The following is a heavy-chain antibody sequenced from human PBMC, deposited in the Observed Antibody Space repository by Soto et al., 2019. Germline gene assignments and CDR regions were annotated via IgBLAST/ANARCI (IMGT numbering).Heavy chain of an antibody. V-gene: IGHV4-59*01. J-gene: IGHJ5*02. Sequence: LXWTVSGGSISSYYWSWIRRPPGKGLEWIGYIYYSGSTNYNPSLKSRVTISVDTSKNQFSLKLSSVTAADTAVYYCARPRVRGAAYSWFDPWGQGTLVTVSS. CDR2: IYYSGST. CDR1: GGSISSYY. D-gene: IGHD6-13*01. CDR3: ARPRVRGAAYSWFDP.